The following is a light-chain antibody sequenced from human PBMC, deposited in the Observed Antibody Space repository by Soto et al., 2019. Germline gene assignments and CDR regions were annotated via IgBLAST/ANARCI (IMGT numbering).Light chain of an antibody. CDR2: AAS. CDR3: QQFDNYPLP. V-gene: IGKV1-9*01. CDR1: QGISSY. J-gene: IGKJ4*01. Sequence: DIQLTQSPSFLSASVGDRVTITCRASQGISSYLAWYQEKPGKAPKLLISAASTLQSGVPLRFSGSGSGTEFTLTISSLQPEDFATYYCQQFDNYPLPFGGGTKLEIK.